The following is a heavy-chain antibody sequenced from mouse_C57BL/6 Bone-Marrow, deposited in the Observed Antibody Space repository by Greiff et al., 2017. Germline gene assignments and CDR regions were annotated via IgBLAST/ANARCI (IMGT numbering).Heavy chain of an antibody. V-gene: IGHV5-9-1*02. J-gene: IGHJ4*01. CDR3: TRDHYYYAMDY. CDR1: GFTFSSYA. Sequence: EVQLQESGEGLVKPGGSLKLSCAASGFTFSSYAMSWVRQTPEKRLEWVAYISSGGDYIYYADTVKGRFTISRDNARNTLYLQMSSLKSEDTAMYYCTRDHYYYAMDYWGQGTSVTVSS. CDR2: ISSGGDYI. D-gene: IGHD1-1*01.